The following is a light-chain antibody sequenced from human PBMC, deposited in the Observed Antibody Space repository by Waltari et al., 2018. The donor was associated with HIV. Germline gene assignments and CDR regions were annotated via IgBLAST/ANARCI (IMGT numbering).Light chain of an antibody. V-gene: IGKV3-15*01. CDR1: QSVSSD. CDR2: GAS. J-gene: IGKJ4*01. CDR3: QQYNKWPCS. Sequence: EIVMTQSPVTLSVSPGERATLSCRASQSVSSDLAWFQHKPGQAPTLLIYGASNRATGITARFSGSGSGTEFTLTIGRLQSEDFAVYYCQQYNKWPCSFGGGTKVEIK.